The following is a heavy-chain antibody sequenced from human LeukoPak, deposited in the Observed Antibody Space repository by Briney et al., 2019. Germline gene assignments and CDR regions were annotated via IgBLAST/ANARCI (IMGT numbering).Heavy chain of an antibody. CDR1: GYTFTSYD. D-gene: IGHD4-11*01. J-gene: IGHJ2*01. CDR3: ASRRTDYPRNWYFDL. CDR2: MNPNSGNT. V-gene: IGHV1-8*01. Sequence: ASVKVSCKASGYTFTSYDINWVRQATGQGLEWMGWMNPNSGNTGYAQKFQGRVTMTRNTSISTAYMELSSLRSEDTAVYYCASRRTDYPRNWYFDLWGRGTLVTVSS.